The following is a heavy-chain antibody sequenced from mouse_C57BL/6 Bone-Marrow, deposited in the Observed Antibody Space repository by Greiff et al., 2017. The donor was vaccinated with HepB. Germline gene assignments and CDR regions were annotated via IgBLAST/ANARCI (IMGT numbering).Heavy chain of an antibody. CDR2: IDPSDSYT. CDR1: GYTFTSYW. Sequence: VQLQQPGAELVKPGASVKLSCKASGYTFTSYWMQWVKQRPGQGLEWIGEIDPSDSYTNYNQKFKGKATLTVDTSSSTAYMQLSSLTSEDSAVYDCARRRKFITTVVATDYFDYWGQGTTLTVSS. J-gene: IGHJ2*01. D-gene: IGHD1-1*01. V-gene: IGHV1-50*01. CDR3: ARRRKFITTVVATDYFDY.